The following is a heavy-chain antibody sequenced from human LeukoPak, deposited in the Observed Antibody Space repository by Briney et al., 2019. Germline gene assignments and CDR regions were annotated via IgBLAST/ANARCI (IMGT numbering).Heavy chain of an antibody. CDR2: ISYDASKK. V-gene: IGHV3-30-3*01. D-gene: IGHD4-17*01. CDR1: ESTFSHYA. CDR3: ARENYGELYFDH. Sequence: GRSLRLSCAASESTFSHYAMHWVRQAPGKGLEWVAIISYDASKKYYADSVKGRFTISRDNSKNTLYLQMNTLRPEDTAVYYCARENYGELYFDHWGQGTLVTVSS. J-gene: IGHJ4*02.